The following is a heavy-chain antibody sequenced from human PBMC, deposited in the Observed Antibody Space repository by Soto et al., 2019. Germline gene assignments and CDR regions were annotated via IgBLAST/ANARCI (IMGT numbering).Heavy chain of an antibody. CDR2: INPSGGST. V-gene: IGHV1-46*01. CDR1: GYTFTSYY. J-gene: IGHJ4*02. D-gene: IGHD4-17*01. Sequence: QVQLVQSGAEVKKPGASVKVSCKASGYTFTSYYMHWVRQAPGQGLEWMGIINPSGGSTSYAQKFQGRVTMTGDTATSTVYMELSSLRSEDTAVYYCARDGLYGDYGHYWGQGTLVTVSS. CDR3: ARDGLYGDYGHY.